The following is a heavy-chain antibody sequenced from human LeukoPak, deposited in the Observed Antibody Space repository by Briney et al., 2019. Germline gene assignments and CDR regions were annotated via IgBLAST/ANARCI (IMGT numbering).Heavy chain of an antibody. CDR1: GFTYSGYV. V-gene: IGHV3-23*01. Sequence: GGSLRLSCAASGFTYSGYVMTWVRQAPGKGLEWVTTTTGSGATTDYADSVKGRFTISRDNSKNTLSLQMNSLRAEDTAVYYCARSWYSGRWGRGTLVTVSS. CDR2: TTGSGATT. J-gene: IGHJ2*01. CDR3: ARSWYSGR.